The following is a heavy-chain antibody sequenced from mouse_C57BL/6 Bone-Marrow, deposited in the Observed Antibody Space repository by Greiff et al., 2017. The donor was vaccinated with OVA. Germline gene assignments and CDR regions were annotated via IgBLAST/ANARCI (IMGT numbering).Heavy chain of an antibody. Sequence: QVQLQQSGAELVRPGASVPMSCKASGYTFTSYNMPWVKQTPRPGLEWIGAIYPGNGDTSYNQTFKGKATLTVDKSSSTAYMQLSSLTSEDSAVYVCARDGGLLRMEYCDVWGTGTTVTVSS. CDR2: IYPGNGDT. CDR1: GYTFTSYN. V-gene: IGHV1-12*01. D-gene: IGHD1-1*01. CDR3: ARDGGLLRMEYCDV. J-gene: IGHJ1*03.